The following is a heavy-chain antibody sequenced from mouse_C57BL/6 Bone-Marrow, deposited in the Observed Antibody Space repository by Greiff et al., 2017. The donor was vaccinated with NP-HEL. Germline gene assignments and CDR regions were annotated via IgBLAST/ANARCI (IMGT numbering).Heavy chain of an antibody. D-gene: IGHD1-1*01. J-gene: IGHJ1*03. CDR1: GYTFTDYY. CDR3: ARGGYYGSSYHWYFDV. CDR2: INPNNGGT. V-gene: IGHV1-26*01. Sequence: EVQLQQSGPELVKPGASVKISCKASGYTFTDYYMNWVKQSHGKSHEWIGDINPNNGGTSYNQKFKGKATLTVDKSSSTAYMELRSLTSEDSAVYYCARGGYYGSSYHWYFDVWGTGTTVTVSS.